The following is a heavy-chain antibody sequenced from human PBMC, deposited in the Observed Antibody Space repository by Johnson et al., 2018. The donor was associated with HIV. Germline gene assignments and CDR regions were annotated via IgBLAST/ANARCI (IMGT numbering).Heavy chain of an antibody. CDR3: AREWDAYVAFDI. V-gene: IGHV3-30-3*01. CDR2: ISSDGSAK. D-gene: IGHD1-26*01. Sequence: QVQLVESGGGVVQPGSSLRLSCAASGFTFSNYAVHWVRQAPGKGLEWVAVISSDGSAKYYADSVKGPFTISRDNSKNTLYLQLTTLRAADTALYYCAREWDAYVAFDIWGQGTMVTVSS. J-gene: IGHJ3*02. CDR1: GFTFSNYA.